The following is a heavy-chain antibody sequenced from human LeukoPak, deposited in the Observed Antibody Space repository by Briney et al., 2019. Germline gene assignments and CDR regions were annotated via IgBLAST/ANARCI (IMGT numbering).Heavy chain of an antibody. CDR2: MSYDGSNK. J-gene: IGHJ4*02. CDR3: AKAYYGELYYFDY. D-gene: IGHD4-17*01. Sequence: GRSLRLSCAASGFTFSSYTMHWVRQTPGKGLEWVAVMSYDGSNKYYADSVKGRFTISRDNSKNTLYVQMNSLRAEDTAVYYCAKAYYGELYYFDYWGQGTLVTVSS. V-gene: IGHV3-30*04. CDR1: GFTFSSYT.